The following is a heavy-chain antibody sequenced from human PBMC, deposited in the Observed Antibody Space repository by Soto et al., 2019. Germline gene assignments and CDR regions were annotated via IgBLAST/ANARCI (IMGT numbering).Heavy chain of an antibody. J-gene: IGHJ4*01. Sequence: GGSLRLSCAASGFTFSNAWINWVRQAPGKGLEWVGRIKSKTDGGTTDFAAPVKGRFAISRDDSKDMVYLQMNSLKNEHKGIYYCPTDGYSHMIVVRFDYWGHVTLVTVSS. D-gene: IGHD3-22*01. CDR1: GFTFSNAW. V-gene: IGHV3-15*07. CDR3: PTDGYSHMIVVRFDY. CDR2: IKSKTDGGTT.